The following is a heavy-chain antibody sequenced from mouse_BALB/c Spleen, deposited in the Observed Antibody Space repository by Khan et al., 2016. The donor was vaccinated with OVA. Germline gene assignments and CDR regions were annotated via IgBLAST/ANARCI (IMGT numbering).Heavy chain of an antibody. Sequence: QIQLVQSGPELKKPGETVKISCKASGYTFTNYGMNWVKQAPGKGLKWMGWINTYTGEPTYADDFKGRFAFSLETSASTVYLQINNLKNEDTATYCCASHGHWYFGAWGAGTTVTVSS. CDR3: ASHGHWYFGA. CDR1: GYTFTNYG. D-gene: IGHD1-2*01. J-gene: IGHJ1*01. CDR2: INTYTGEP. V-gene: IGHV9-3-1*01.